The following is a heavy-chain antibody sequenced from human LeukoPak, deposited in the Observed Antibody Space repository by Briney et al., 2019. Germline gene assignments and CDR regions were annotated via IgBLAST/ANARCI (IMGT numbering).Heavy chain of an antibody. CDR3: ARGAAFSDYDYYYYYYMDV. Sequence: GASVKVSCKASGYTFTGYYMRWVRQAPGQGLEWMGWINPNSGGTNHAQKFQGRVTMTRDTSISTAYMELSRLRSDDTAVYYCARGAAFSDYDYYYYYYMDVWGKGTTVTISS. CDR1: GYTFTGYY. V-gene: IGHV1-2*02. CDR2: INPNSGGT. D-gene: IGHD4/OR15-4a*01. J-gene: IGHJ6*03.